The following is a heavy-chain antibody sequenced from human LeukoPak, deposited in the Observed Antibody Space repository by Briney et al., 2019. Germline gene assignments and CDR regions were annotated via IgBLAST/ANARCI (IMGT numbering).Heavy chain of an antibody. J-gene: IGHJ4*02. D-gene: IGHD6-19*01. V-gene: IGHV4-4*07. CDR2: IYSGGDT. CDR3: ARGPQSSGWYRVDY. Sequence: PSETLSLTGTVSGGSISSFYWSWIRQPAGKGLEWIGRIYSGGDTNYNSSLKSRVTMSVDTSKNQFSLKLSSVTAADTAVYYCARGPQSSGWYRVDYWGQGTLVTVSS. CDR1: GGSISSFY.